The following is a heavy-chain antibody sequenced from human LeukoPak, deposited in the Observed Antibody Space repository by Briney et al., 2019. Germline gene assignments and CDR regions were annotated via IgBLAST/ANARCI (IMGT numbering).Heavy chain of an antibody. CDR3: ARRLEYSSGWYGNDAFDI. CDR1: GYSISSSYY. J-gene: IGHJ3*02. V-gene: IGHV4-38-2*01. Sequence: SETLSLTCAVSGYSISSSYYWGWIRQPPGKGLEWIGSIYHSGSTYYNPSLKSRVTISVDTSKNQFSLKLSSVTAADTAVYYCARRLEYSSGWYGNDAFDIWGQGTMVTVSS. D-gene: IGHD6-19*01. CDR2: IYHSGST.